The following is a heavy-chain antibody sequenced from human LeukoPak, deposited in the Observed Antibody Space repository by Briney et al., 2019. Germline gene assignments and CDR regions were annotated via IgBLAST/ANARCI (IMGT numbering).Heavy chain of an antibody. Sequence: PSETLALTCTVSGGSISSYYWSWIRQPPGKGLEWIGYIYYSGSTNYNASLTNRVTISVDTSKNQFSLKLSSVTAADTAVYYCAREVGYCSGGSCYSYFDYWGQGTLVTVSS. V-gene: IGHV4-59*01. CDR2: IYYSGST. D-gene: IGHD2-15*01. CDR1: GGSISSYY. CDR3: AREVGYCSGGSCYSYFDY. J-gene: IGHJ4*02.